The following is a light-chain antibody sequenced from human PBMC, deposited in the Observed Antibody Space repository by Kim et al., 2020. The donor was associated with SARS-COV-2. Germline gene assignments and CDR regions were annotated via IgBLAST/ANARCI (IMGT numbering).Light chain of an antibody. V-gene: IGLV1-51*01. CDR2: DNY. Sequence: TIVWPGSDSNIGNNYVSWFQQLPGTAPKLLIYDNYKRPSEIPDRFSGSKSGTSATLGITGLQTGDEADYYCQAWDTSLSSGLVVFGGGTQLTVL. J-gene: IGLJ2*01. CDR3: QAWDTSLSSGLVV. CDR1: DSNIGNNY.